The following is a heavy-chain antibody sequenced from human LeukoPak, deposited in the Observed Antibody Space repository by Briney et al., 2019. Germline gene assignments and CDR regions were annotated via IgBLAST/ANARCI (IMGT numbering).Heavy chain of an antibody. CDR3: ARDPYSGNYGNYYYYYMDV. CDR1: GFTLRSDW. V-gene: IGHV3-21*01. D-gene: IGHD1-26*01. CDR2: ITSSSSYI. J-gene: IGHJ6*03. Sequence: GGSLRLSCAASGFTLRSDWMNWVRQAPGKGLEWVSSITSSSSYIYYADSVKGRFTISRDNAKNSLYLQMNSLRAEDTAVYYCARDPYSGNYGNYYYYYMDVWGKGTTVTISS.